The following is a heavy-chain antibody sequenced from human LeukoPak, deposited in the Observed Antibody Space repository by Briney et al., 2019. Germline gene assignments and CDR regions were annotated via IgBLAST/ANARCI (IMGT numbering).Heavy chain of an antibody. D-gene: IGHD3-10*01. Sequence: PGGSLRLSCAASGFTVSSNYMSWVRQAPGKGLEWVSVIYSGGSTYYADSVKGRFTISRDNSKNTLYLQMNSLRAGDTAVYYCARGGSGSYYAAWGQGTLVTVSS. J-gene: IGHJ4*02. V-gene: IGHV3-53*01. CDR2: IYSGGST. CDR3: ARGGSGSYYAA. CDR1: GFTVSSNY.